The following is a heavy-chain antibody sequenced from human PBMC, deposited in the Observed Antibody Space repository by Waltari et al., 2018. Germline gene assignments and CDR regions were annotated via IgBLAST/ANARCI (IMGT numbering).Heavy chain of an antibody. CDR2: IYPSGST. J-gene: IGHJ4*02. CDR3: AGGLLGPYGSGSYYHLALDY. D-gene: IGHD3-10*01. Sequence: QVQLQESGPGLVKPSQTLSLTCTVSGGSISSGTYYWSWIRQPAGKGREWIGRIYPSGSTSYSPSLNSRVAISIDAPRNQFSLKLSSVTAADTAVYYCAGGLLGPYGSGSYYHLALDYWGQGTLVTVSS. CDR1: GGSISSGTYY. V-gene: IGHV4-61*02.